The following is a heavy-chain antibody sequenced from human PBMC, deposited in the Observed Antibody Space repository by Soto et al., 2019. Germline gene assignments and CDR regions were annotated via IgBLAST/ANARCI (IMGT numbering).Heavy chain of an antibody. CDR3: ARVGYSSGWYEIDY. CDR1: GGSFSNYY. D-gene: IGHD6-19*01. Sequence: SETLSLTCTVSGGSFSNYYWSWIRQPPGKGLEWIGYIYYSGSTNYNPSLKGRVTISADTSKNQFSLNMRSVTAADTAMYYCARVGYSSGWYEIDYWGQGTLVTVSS. V-gene: IGHV4-59*01. J-gene: IGHJ4*02. CDR2: IYYSGST.